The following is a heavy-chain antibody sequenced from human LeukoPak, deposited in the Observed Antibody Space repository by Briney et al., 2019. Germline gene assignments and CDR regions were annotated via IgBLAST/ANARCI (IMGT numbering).Heavy chain of an antibody. J-gene: IGHJ4*02. V-gene: IGHV4-59*01. CDR2: YHYGGST. D-gene: IGHD3-10*01. CDR3: ASRYGSGSYGFDF. Sequence: PSETLSLTCTVSGASISNYYWTWIRQPPGKGLEWIGYYHYGGSTEYNPSLKSRVTISVDTFKNQFSLKLSSVTAADTAVYYCASRYGSGSYGFDFWGQGTLVTVSS. CDR1: GASISNYY.